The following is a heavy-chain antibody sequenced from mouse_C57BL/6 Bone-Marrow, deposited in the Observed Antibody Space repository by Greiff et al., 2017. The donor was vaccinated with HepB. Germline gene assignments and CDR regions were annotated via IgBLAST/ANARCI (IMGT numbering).Heavy chain of an antibody. D-gene: IGHD1-1*01. CDR3: ASPITAVVEDYAMDY. CDR1: GYTFTGYW. V-gene: IGHV1-9*01. J-gene: IGHJ4*01. Sequence: QVQLQQSGAELMKPGASVKLSCKATGYTFTGYWIEWVKQRPGHGLEWIGEILPGSGSTNYNEKFKGKATFTADTSSNTAYMQLSNLTTEDSAIYYCASPITAVVEDYAMDYWGQGTSVTVSS. CDR2: ILPGSGST.